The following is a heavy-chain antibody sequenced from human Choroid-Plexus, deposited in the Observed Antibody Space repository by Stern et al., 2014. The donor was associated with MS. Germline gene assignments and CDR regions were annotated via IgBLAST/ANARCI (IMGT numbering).Heavy chain of an antibody. CDR3: ASADYSVSGTPFHH. Sequence: QVQLQESGPGLVRPSQTLSLTCTVSGGSITSGRYYWTWIRQTAGKGLEWIGRIYTSGGTNYNPSFESRVTISMDTSSNHFSLQLSSVTVADTAVYFCASADYSVSGTPFHHWGQGTLVAV. V-gene: IGHV4-61*02. CDR2: IYTSGGT. D-gene: IGHD3-10*01. CDR1: GGSITSGRYY. J-gene: IGHJ4*02.